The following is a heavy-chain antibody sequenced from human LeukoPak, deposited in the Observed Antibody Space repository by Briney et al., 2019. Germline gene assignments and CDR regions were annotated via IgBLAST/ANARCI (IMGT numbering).Heavy chain of an antibody. CDR3: ARASKGPDYYYYMDV. V-gene: IGHV1-8*01. CDR1: GYTFTSSN. Sequence: ASVKVSCKASGYTFTSSNINWVRQATGQGLEWMGWMNPNSANTGYAQKFQGRVTMTRNTSISTAYIELSSLRSEDTAVYYCARASKGPDYYYYMDVWGKGTTVTVSS. CDR2: MNPNSANT. J-gene: IGHJ6*03.